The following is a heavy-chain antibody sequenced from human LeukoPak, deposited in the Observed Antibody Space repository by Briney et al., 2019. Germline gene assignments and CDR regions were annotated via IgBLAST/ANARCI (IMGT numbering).Heavy chain of an antibody. CDR2: IIPILGIA. V-gene: IGHV1-69*04. J-gene: IGHJ6*02. CDR1: GGTFSSYA. CDR3: ASEKWLRPGRYYYYYGMDV. Sequence: SVKVSCKASGGTFSSYAISWVRQAPGQGLEWMGRIIPILGIANYAQKFQGRVTITADKSTSTAYMELSSLRSEDTAVYYCASEKWLRPGRYYYYYGMDVWGQGTTVTVSS. D-gene: IGHD5-12*01.